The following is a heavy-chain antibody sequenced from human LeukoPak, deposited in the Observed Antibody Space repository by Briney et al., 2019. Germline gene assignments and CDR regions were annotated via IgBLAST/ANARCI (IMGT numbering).Heavy chain of an antibody. V-gene: IGHV3-48*04. CDR3: ARDQIGSSLLNWFDP. CDR1: EFTFSLYA. D-gene: IGHD2-15*01. Sequence: QSGGSLRLSCAASEFTFSLYAMNWVRQAPGKGLEWVSYINDVSGDIHYADSVRGRFTISRDNAKNTLYLQMNSLRAEDTAVYYCARDQIGSSLLNWFDPWGQGTLVTVSS. J-gene: IGHJ5*02. CDR2: INDVSGDI.